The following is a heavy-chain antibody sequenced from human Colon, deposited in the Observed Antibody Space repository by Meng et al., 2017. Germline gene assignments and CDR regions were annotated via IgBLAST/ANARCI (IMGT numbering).Heavy chain of an antibody. J-gene: IGHJ2*01. D-gene: IGHD6-19*01. CDR1: CCSVSICYYS. Sequence: QALLEAQGPGPVMPSETLSLPCTVSCCSVSICYYSWGWVRQPPGKGLEWIASGSANIHPSLKSRVIMSVDTSKNQFSLRLTSVTAADTAVYYCARVPGIAVAGSGFGYFDLWGRGTLVTVSS. V-gene: IGHV4-61*01. CDR2: GSA. CDR3: ARVPGIAVAGSGFGYFDL.